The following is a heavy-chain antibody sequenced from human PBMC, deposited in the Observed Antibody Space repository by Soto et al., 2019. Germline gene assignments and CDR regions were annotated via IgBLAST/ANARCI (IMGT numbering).Heavy chain of an antibody. V-gene: IGHV4-59*08. CDR2: SYYSGST. J-gene: IGHJ5*02. Sequence: QVQLQESGPGLVKPSETLSLTCTVSGGSISSYYWSWIRQPPGKGLEWIGYSYYSGSTNYNPSLKRPVTISVDTSKNQFSLKLSSVTAADTAVYDCATLSGRAGWFDPWGQGTLVTVSS. D-gene: IGHD6-13*01. CDR3: ATLSGRAGWFDP. CDR1: GGSISSYY.